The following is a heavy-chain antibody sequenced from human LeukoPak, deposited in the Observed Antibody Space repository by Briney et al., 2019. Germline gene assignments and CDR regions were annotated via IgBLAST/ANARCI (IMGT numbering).Heavy chain of an antibody. D-gene: IGHD2-21*01. V-gene: IGHV3-30*02. CDR2: IRYDGSNK. CDR3: AKGPLIRNWFDP. CDR1: GFTFSSYG. Sequence: GGSLRLSCAASGFTFSSYGMHWVRQAPGKGLEWVAFIRYDGSNKYYADSVKGRFTISRDNSKNTLYLQMNSLRAEDTAVYCCAKGPLIRNWFDPWGQGTLVTVSS. J-gene: IGHJ5*02.